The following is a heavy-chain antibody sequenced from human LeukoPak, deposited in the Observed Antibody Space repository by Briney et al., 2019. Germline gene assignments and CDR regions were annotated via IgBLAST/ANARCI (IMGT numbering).Heavy chain of an antibody. D-gene: IGHD3-22*01. V-gene: IGHV1-69*05. CDR1: GGTFSSYA. CDR3: ARDRTDYYDSSGEFDY. CDR2: ITPIFGTA. Sequence: ASVKVSCKASGGTFSSYAISWVRQAPGQGLEWMGRITPIFGTANYAQKFQGRVTITTDESTSTAYMELSSLRSEDTAVYYCARDRTDYYDSSGEFDYWGQGTLVTVSS. J-gene: IGHJ4*02.